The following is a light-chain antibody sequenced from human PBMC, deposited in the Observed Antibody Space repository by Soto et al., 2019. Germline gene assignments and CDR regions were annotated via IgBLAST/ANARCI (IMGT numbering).Light chain of an antibody. CDR3: SSYAGSNNLI. CDR1: SSDVGRYNF. V-gene: IGLV2-8*01. J-gene: IGLJ2*01. CDR2: EVT. Sequence: QSALTQPPSASGSPGQSVTISCTGTSSDVGRYNFVSWYQQHPGKAPKLMISEVTKRPSGVPDRFSGSKSGNTASLTVSGLHAEDEAAYYCSSYAGSNNLIFGGGTKLTVL.